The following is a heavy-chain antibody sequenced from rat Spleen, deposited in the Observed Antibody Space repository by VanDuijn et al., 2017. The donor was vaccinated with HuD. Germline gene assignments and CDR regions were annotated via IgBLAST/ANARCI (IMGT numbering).Heavy chain of an antibody. CDR2: IYADGNT. CDR3: TSPFRWFAY. Sequence: QVQLKESAPGLVQPSETLSLTRTVSGFSLSNYGVIWVRQPPGKALEWMGVIYADGNTAYNSLLKSRLSISRDTSKSQVFLKMNSLQTEDTAIYFCTSPFRWFAYWGQGTLVTVSS. V-gene: IGHV2-13*01. CDR1: GFSLSNYG. J-gene: IGHJ3*01.